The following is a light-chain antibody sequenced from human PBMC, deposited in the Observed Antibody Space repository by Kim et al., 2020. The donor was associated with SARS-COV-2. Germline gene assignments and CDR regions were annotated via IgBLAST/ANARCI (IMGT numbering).Light chain of an antibody. J-gene: IGKJ4*01. Sequence: DIQMTQSPFSLSASVGNRVTITCRASQSIRAFLNWYRQRPGKAPELLIYGASNLQGGVPSRFTGSGSGTHFTLTISRLTPEDFATYYCQQTHSVPVTFGGGTKVEI. CDR3: QQTHSVPVT. CDR1: QSIRAF. V-gene: IGKV1-39*01. CDR2: GAS.